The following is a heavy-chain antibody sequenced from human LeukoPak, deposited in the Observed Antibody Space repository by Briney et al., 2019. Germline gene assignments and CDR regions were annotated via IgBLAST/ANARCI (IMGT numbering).Heavy chain of an antibody. V-gene: IGHV1-69*05. CDR3: ARDGYCSSTSCYKGYYYMDV. J-gene: IGHJ6*03. CDR2: IIPIFGTA. CDR1: GGTFSSYA. D-gene: IGHD2-2*02. Sequence: SVKVSCKASGGTFSSYAISWVRQAPGQGLEWMGGIIPIFGTANYAQKFQGRVTITTDESTSTAYMELSSLRSEDTAVYYCARDGYCSSTSCYKGYYYMDVWGKGTTVTVSS.